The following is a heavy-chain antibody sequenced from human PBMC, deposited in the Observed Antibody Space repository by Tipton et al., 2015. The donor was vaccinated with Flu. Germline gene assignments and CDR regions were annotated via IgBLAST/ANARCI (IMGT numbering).Heavy chain of an antibody. CDR3: ARLSYYDVDLKNFYFED. V-gene: IGHV4-59*08. CDR2: VYYSGNT. Sequence: TLSLTCTVSGGSISNYYWSWIRQPPGKGLEWIGYVYYSGNTNYNPSLKSRVTISVDTSKRQFSLMLKSVTAADTAVYYCARLSYYDVDLKNFYFEDWGQGTLVTVSS. J-gene: IGHJ4*02. D-gene: IGHD3-10*02. CDR1: GGSISNYY.